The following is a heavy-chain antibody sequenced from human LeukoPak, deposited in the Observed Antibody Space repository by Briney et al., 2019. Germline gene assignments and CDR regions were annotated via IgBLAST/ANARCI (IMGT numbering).Heavy chain of an antibody. CDR3: AGGIYYGSGSRPGYLGY. D-gene: IGHD3-10*01. J-gene: IGHJ4*02. CDR2: MDNFGTK. V-gene: IGHV3-53*01. Sequence: GGSLRLSCAASGFSVNNNYVDWVRQAPGKGLEWVSSMDNFGTKYCTVSVQGRLTISRDSSRNTVFLQMNSQRVEDTAVYYCAGGIYYGSGSRPGYLGYWGLGTLVTGSS. CDR1: GFSVNNNY.